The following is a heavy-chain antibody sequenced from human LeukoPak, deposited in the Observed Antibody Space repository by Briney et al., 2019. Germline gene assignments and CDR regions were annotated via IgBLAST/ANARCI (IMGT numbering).Heavy chain of an antibody. D-gene: IGHD5-12*01. CDR1: GGSFSDYS. Sequence: SVKVSCKASGGSFSDYSISWVRQAPGQGLEWMGRIIAILDTAHYAQKFQGRFTITADKSTTTVYMELSSLRSDDAAVYYCVRSGYDYDWFDPWGQGTLVTVSS. CDR3: VRSGYDYDWFDP. CDR2: IIAILDTA. J-gene: IGHJ5*02. V-gene: IGHV1-69*08.